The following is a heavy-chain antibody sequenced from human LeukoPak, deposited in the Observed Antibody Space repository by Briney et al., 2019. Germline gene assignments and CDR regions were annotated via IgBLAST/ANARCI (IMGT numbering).Heavy chain of an antibody. V-gene: IGHV3-53*04. CDR3: ARWGPDFSYDDYFDY. Sequence: GGSLRLSCAASGFTVSSSYMSWVRQAPGKGLEWVSVIYSGGSTYYADSVKGRFTISRHNSKNTLYLQMNSLRAEDTAVYYCARWGPDFSYDDYFDYWGQGTLVTVSS. D-gene: IGHD5-12*01. J-gene: IGHJ4*02. CDR1: GFTVSSSY. CDR2: IYSGGST.